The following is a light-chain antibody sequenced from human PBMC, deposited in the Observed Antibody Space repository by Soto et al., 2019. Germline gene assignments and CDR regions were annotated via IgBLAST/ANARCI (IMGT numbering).Light chain of an antibody. V-gene: IGKV1-8*01. J-gene: IGKJ2*01. CDR2: AAS. CDR3: QQYYSYPPT. Sequence: AIRMTQSPSSFSASTGDRVTITCRASQGISSYLAWYQQKPGKAPKLLIYAASTLQSGVPSRFSGSGSGTDFTLTFSCLQSEDFATYSCQQYYSYPPTVGQGTKLEIK. CDR1: QGISSY.